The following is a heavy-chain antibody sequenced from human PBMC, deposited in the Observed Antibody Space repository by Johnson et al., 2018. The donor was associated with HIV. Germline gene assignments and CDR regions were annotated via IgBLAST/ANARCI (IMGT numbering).Heavy chain of an antibody. V-gene: IGHV3-64*01. D-gene: IGHD2-21*02. CDR3: ARDSSVVTTDAFDI. CDR1: GFTFSSYA. Sequence: VQLVESGGGLVQPGGSLRLSCAASGFTFSSYAMHWVRQAPGKGLEYVSAISSNGGSTYYANSVKGRFTISRDNSKNTLYLQMNSLRAEDTAVYYCARDSSVVTTDAFDIWGQGTMVTVSS. CDR2: ISSNGGST. J-gene: IGHJ3*02.